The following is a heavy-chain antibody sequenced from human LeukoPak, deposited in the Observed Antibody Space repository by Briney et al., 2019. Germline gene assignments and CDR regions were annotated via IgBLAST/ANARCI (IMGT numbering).Heavy chain of an antibody. D-gene: IGHD3-22*01. CDR3: AKSKVYNYYDSSGYGDAFDI. CDR2: IWHDGSNR. Sequence: GGSLRLSCAASGFSFSNYGMHWVRQAPGKGLEWVALIWHDGSNRYYAEAVKGRFTISRDNSKNMLYLQMSSLRAEDTAVYYCAKSKVYNYYDSSGYGDAFDIWGQGTMVTVSS. J-gene: IGHJ3*02. CDR1: GFSFSNYG. V-gene: IGHV3-33*03.